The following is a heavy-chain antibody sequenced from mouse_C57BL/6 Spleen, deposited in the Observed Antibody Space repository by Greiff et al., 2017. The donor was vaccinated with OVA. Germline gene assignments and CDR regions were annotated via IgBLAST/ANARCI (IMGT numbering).Heavy chain of an antibody. CDR1: GFTFSDYG. J-gene: IGHJ3*01. Sequence: EVMLVESGGGLVKPGGSLKLSCAASGFTFSDYGMHWVRQAPEKGLEWVAYISSGSSTIYYADTVKGRFTISRDNAKNTVFLQMSSLRSEDTAVYYSARNSNSFWFAYWGQGTLVTVSA. CDR3: ARNSNSFWFAY. CDR2: ISSGSSTI. D-gene: IGHD2-5*01. V-gene: IGHV5-17*01.